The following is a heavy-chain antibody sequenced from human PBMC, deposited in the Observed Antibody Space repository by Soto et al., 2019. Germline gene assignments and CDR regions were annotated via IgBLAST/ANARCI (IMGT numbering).Heavy chain of an antibody. CDR1: GGTFSSYA. D-gene: IGHD1-26*01. CDR2: IIPIFGTA. V-gene: IGHV1-69*01. CDR3: ARVPRDSGSYYWAYYYYGMHV. J-gene: IGHJ6*02. Sequence: QVQLLQSGAEVKKPGSSVKVSCKASGGTFSSYAISWVRQAPGQGLEWMGGIIPIFGTANYAQKFQGRVTITADESTSTAYMELSSLRSEDTAVYYCARVPRDSGSYYWAYYYYGMHVWGQGMTVTFSS.